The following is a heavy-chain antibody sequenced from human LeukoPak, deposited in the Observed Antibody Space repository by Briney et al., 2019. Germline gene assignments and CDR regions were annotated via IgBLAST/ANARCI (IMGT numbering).Heavy chain of an antibody. CDR2: INRSGST. V-gene: IGHV4-34*01. D-gene: IGHD6-13*01. J-gene: IGHJ5*02. CDR3: AKEANIAAAIVWFDP. Sequence: SETLSLTCGVYGGSFSGYYWNWIRQPPGKGLEWIGEINRSGSTNYNPSLKSRVTISVDTSKNQFSLKLSSVTAADTAVYYCAKEANIAAAIVWFDPWGQGTLVTVSS. CDR1: GGSFSGYY.